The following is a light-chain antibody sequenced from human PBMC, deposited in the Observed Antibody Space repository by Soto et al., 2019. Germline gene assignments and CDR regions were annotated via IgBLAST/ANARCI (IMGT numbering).Light chain of an antibody. CDR2: GAS. CDR1: QSVSNY. J-gene: IGKJ2*01. CDR3: QHRGEWPRT. Sequence: EIVLTQSPATLSLSPGERATLSCRASQSVSNYLAWYQQKPGQAPRLLIYGASNRATGIPARFTGSGSGTDFTLTISSLQPEDFAVYYCQHRGEWPRTFGQGTKLEIK. V-gene: IGKV3-11*01.